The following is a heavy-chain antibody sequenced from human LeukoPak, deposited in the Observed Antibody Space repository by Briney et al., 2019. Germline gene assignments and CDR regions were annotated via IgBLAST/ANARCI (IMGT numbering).Heavy chain of an antibody. CDR1: GFTCSSYE. V-gene: IGHV3-48*03. CDR2: ISSSGSTI. D-gene: IGHD6-19*01. J-gene: IGHJ4*02. CDR3: ARVSSGWYKTLGY. Sequence: GGSLRLSCAASGFTCSSYEMNWVRQAPGKGLEWVSYISSSGSTIYYADSVKGRFSISRDNAKNSLYLQMNSLRAEDTAVYYCARVSSGWYKTLGYWGQGTLVTVSS.